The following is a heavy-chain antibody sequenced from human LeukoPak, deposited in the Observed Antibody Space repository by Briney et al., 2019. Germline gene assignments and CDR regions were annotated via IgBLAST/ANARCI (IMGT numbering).Heavy chain of an antibody. CDR2: VYTSGST. Sequence: PSETLSLTCTVSGGSISGYYWSWIRQPAGKGLEWIGRVYTSGSTHYNPSLKSRVTMSVDTSKNQLSLKLSSVTAADTAVYYCARLITGTTTAFDIWGQGTMVTASS. V-gene: IGHV4-4*07. D-gene: IGHD1-7*01. CDR1: GGSISGYY. J-gene: IGHJ3*02. CDR3: ARLITGTTTAFDI.